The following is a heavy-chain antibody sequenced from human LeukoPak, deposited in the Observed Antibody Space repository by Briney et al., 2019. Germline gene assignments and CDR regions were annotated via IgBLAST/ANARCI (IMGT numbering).Heavy chain of an antibody. V-gene: IGHV4-4*08. CDR3: ARASFNVVFGNWFDP. D-gene: IGHD2-8*01. CDR1: GGSITSYY. Sequence: SETLSLTCSVSGGSITSYYWSWIRQPPGKGLEWIGHVSDGGSTFYNPSLKSRVTISVDTSKNQFSLKLRSVTAADTAIYYCARASFNVVFGNWFDPWGQGTLVTVSS. J-gene: IGHJ5*02. CDR2: VSDGGST.